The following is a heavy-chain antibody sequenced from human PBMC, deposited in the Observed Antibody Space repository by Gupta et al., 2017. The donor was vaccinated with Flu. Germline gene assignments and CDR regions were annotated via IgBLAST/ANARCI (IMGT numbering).Heavy chain of an antibody. CDR1: GFTFSSYG. Sequence: QVQLVESGGGVVQPGRSLRLSCAASGFTFSSYGMHWVRQAPGKGLEWVAVISYDGSNKYYADSVKGRFTISRDNSKNTLYLQMNSLRAEDTAVYYCAKVPVAVAGPRMGHWYFDLWGRGTLVTVSS. D-gene: IGHD6-19*01. CDR3: AKVPVAVAGPRMGHWYFDL. CDR2: ISYDGSNK. V-gene: IGHV3-30*18. J-gene: IGHJ2*01.